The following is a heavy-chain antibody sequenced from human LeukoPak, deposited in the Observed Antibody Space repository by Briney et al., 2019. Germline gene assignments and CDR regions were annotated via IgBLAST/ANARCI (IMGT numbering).Heavy chain of an antibody. D-gene: IGHD6-19*01. CDR1: GGSISSGNYY. CDR3: AREYVSSGWYDSRLMDV. CDR2: ISTSGST. V-gene: IGHV4-61*02. J-gene: IGHJ6*03. Sequence: PSQTLSLTCTVSGGSISSGNYYWNWIRLPAGKGLEWIGRISTSGSTNYNPSLKSRVTISVDTSKNQFSLKLSSVTAADTALYYCAREYVSSGWYDSRLMDVWGKGTTVTISS.